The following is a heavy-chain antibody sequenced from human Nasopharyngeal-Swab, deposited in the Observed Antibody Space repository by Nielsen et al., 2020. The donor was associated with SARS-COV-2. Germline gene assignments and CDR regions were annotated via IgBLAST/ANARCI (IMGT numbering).Heavy chain of an antibody. CDR2: IGDKDHNYAT. J-gene: IGHJ4*02. V-gene: IGHV3-73*01. Sequence: GGSLRLSCAASGFIFSASAMHWVRQASGQGLEWIGRIGDKDHNYATVYAASLKGRFTISRDDSVNTAYLQMDSLNTEDTALYYCTTDYYFDYWGQGTLVTVSS. CDR1: GFIFSASA. CDR3: TTDYYFDY.